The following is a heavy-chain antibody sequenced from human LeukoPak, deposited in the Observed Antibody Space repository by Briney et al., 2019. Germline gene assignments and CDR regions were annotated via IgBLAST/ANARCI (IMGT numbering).Heavy chain of an antibody. V-gene: IGHV4-31*03. Sequence: SETLSLTCTVSGGSISSGGYYWSWLRQHPGKGLEWIGYIYYSGSTYYNPSLKSRVTISVDTSKNQFSLKLSSVTAADTAVYYCARGNYYCSSTSCFREFPFDYWGQGTLVTVSS. CDR3: ARGNYYCSSTSCFREFPFDY. J-gene: IGHJ4*02. CDR1: GGSISSGGYY. CDR2: IYYSGST. D-gene: IGHD2-2*01.